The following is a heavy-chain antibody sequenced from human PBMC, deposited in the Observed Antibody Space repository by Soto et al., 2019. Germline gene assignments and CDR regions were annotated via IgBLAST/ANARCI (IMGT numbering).Heavy chain of an antibody. Sequence: LRLSCAASGFTFSSYSTNWVRQAPGKGLEWVSSISSSSSYIYYADSVKGRFTISRDNAKNSLYLQMNSLRAEDTAVYYCARDYADSSGYYSHWGQGTLVTVSS. J-gene: IGHJ4*02. V-gene: IGHV3-21*01. D-gene: IGHD3-22*01. CDR1: GFTFSSYS. CDR2: ISSSSSYI. CDR3: ARDYADSSGYYSH.